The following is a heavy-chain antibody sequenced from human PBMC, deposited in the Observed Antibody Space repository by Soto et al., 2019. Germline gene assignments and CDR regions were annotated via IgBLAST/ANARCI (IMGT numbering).Heavy chain of an antibody. D-gene: IGHD4-17*01. CDR3: APLRGGGGY. J-gene: IGHJ4*02. V-gene: IGHV3-53*01. CDR1: GFTVSNNY. CDR2: IYSGGYT. Sequence: EVQLVESGGGLIQPGGSLRLSCAVSGFTVSNNYMSWVRQAPGKGLEGVSVIYSGGYTAYGDSVKGRFTISRDNSKNTLHLKKKRLEAAATAVFYGAPLRGGGGYWGQGTLVTVSS.